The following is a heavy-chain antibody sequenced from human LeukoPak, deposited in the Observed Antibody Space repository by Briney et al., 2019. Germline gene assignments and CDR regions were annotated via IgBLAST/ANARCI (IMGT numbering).Heavy chain of an antibody. J-gene: IGHJ6*03. CDR3: AKDSHRSSGSYMDV. Sequence: PGGSLRLSCAASGFTFSSYEMNWVRQAPGKWLEWVSYISSSGSTIYYADSVRGRFTISRDNSKNTLYLQMNSLRAEDTAVYYCAKDSHRSSGSYMDVWGKGTTVTISS. CDR2: ISSSGSTI. D-gene: IGHD6-13*01. CDR1: GFTFSSYE. V-gene: IGHV3-48*03.